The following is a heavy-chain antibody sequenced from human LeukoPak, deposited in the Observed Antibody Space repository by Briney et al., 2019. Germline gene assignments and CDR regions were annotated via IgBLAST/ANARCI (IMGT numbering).Heavy chain of an antibody. Sequence: SETLSLTCTVSGGSISSYYWSWMRQPPGKGLEWIGYIYYSGTTNYSPSLKSRVTISVDTSKNQFSLKLSSVTAADTAVYYCARGSSGVRGVPSLDYWGQGTLVTVSS. CDR1: GGSISSYY. V-gene: IGHV4-59*01. CDR3: ARGSSGVRGVPSLDY. CDR2: IYYSGTT. D-gene: IGHD3-10*01. J-gene: IGHJ4*02.